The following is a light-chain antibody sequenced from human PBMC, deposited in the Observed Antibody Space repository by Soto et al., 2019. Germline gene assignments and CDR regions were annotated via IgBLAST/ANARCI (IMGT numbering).Light chain of an antibody. V-gene: IGKV1-5*01. CDR2: DVS. CDR1: QSVSNW. Sequence: DIQMTQSPSTLSASVGERVTITCRASQSVSNWLAWYQQKPGKAPNLLIYDVSSLESGVPSRFSGSGSVTEFILTISSLQPDDFATYYCQHYDSYSWTFGQGTKVEMK. J-gene: IGKJ1*01. CDR3: QHYDSYSWT.